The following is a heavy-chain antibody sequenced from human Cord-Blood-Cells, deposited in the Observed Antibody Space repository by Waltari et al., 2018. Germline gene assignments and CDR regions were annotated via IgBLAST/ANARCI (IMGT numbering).Heavy chain of an antibody. CDR3: ASGWEPPST. J-gene: IGHJ5*02. Sequence: QVQLRPSGAEVKKPGASQKVSSKATGHTATSYGISCVRQAPGQGLEWMGWISAYNGNTNYAQKLQGRVTMTTDTSTSTAYMELRSLRSDDTAVYYCASGWEPPSTWGQGTLVTVSS. D-gene: IGHD1-26*01. V-gene: IGHV1-18*01. CDR2: ISAYNGNT. CDR1: GHTATSYG.